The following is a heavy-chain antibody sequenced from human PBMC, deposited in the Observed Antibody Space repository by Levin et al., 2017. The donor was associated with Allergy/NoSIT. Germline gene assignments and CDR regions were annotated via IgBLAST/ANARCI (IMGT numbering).Heavy chain of an antibody. D-gene: IGHD6-13*01. CDR1: GYTFSDFY. J-gene: IGHJ1*01. Sequence: GKGDGKASGYTFSDFYMHWVRRAPGQGREGRGGGKGRKGGKEEGGKGEVRVTMTRDTSIGTAYMELMRLRSDDTAVYYCARDPGRAAVGEQAFLHWGQGSLVTVSS. CDR3: ARDPGRAAVGEQAFLH. V-gene: IGHV1-2*02. CDR2: GKGRKGGK.